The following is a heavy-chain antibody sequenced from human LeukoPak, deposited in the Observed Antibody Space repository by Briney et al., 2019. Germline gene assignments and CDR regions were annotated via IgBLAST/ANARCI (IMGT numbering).Heavy chain of an antibody. CDR1: GFXFSSYA. Sequence: GGSLRLSCAASGFXFSSYAISWVRQAPGKGREWVSHISGSGGSTYYADSVKGRFTISRDNSKNTLYLQMNSLRAEDTAVYYCAKSDYYGSGSYYKGAYWGQGTLVTVSS. CDR3: AKSDYYGSGSYYKGAY. V-gene: IGHV3-23*01. J-gene: IGHJ4*02. D-gene: IGHD3-10*01. CDR2: ISGSGGST.